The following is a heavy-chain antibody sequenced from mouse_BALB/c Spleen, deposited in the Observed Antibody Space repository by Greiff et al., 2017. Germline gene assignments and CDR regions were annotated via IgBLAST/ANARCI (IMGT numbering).Heavy chain of an antibody. D-gene: IGHD2-3*01. J-gene: IGHJ3*01. Sequence: EVQRVESGGGLVQPGGSRKLSCAASGFTFSSFGMHWVRQAPEKGLEWVAYISSGSSTIYYADTVKGRFTISRDNPKNTLFLQMTSLRSEDTAMYYCARAGADGYHAWFAYWGQGTLVTVSA. CDR2: ISSGSSTI. V-gene: IGHV5-17*02. CDR1: GFTFSSFG. CDR3: ARAGADGYHAWFAY.